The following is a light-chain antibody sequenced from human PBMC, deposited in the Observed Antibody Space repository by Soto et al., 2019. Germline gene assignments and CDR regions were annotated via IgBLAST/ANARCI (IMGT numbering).Light chain of an antibody. CDR3: QQRSNWPYT. CDR1: QSVSRD. J-gene: IGKJ2*01. V-gene: IGKV3-11*01. CDR2: DAS. Sequence: EIVLTQSPATLSLSPGERATLSCRASQSVSRDLAWYQQKPGQAPRLLINDASNRATGIPARFSASGSGTDFTLTIGSLEPEDFAVYYCQQRSNWPYTFGQGTKLEIK.